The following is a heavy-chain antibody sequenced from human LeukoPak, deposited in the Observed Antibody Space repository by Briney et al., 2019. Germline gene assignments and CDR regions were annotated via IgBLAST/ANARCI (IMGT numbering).Heavy chain of an antibody. CDR2: IKLDGSEQ. D-gene: IGHD6-19*01. Sequence: GGSLRLSCAASGFTFKNDGMRWGRQAPGKVLEWVANIKLDGSEQYYMDSVKGRFTISRDNGKNVLYLQMSSLRVEDTAVYYCVAGDGWLGDYWGQGTLVTVSS. J-gene: IGHJ4*02. CDR3: VAGDGWLGDY. CDR1: GFTFKNDG. V-gene: IGHV3-7*01.